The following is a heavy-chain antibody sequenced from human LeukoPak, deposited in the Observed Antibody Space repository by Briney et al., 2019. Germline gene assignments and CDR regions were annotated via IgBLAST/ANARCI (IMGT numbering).Heavy chain of an antibody. CDR2: ISGSGGST. D-gene: IGHD5-18*01. CDR3: AKDRIQLWFDY. CDR1: GFTFSSYG. V-gene: IGHV3-23*01. Sequence: GGSLRLSCAGSGFTFSSYGMSWVRQAPGKGLEWVSAISGSGGSTYYADSVKGRFTISRDNSKNTLYLQMNSLRAEDTAVYYCAKDRIQLWFDYWGQGTLVTVSS. J-gene: IGHJ4*02.